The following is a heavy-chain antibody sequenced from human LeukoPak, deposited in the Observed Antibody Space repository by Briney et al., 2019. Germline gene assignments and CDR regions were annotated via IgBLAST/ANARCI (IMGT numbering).Heavy chain of an antibody. CDR3: ARHYSNSLYYYYGLDV. CDR2: MYTDGGT. V-gene: IGHV3-66*04. Sequence: GGSLRLSCAVSGFTVSTNYMSWVRQAAGKGLGWVSLMYTDGGTLYADSVKGRFTISRDSSKNTLYLQMNSLRAEDTAVYYCARHYSNSLYYYYGLDVWGQGTTVTVSS. CDR1: GFTVSTNY. J-gene: IGHJ6*02. D-gene: IGHD4-11*01.